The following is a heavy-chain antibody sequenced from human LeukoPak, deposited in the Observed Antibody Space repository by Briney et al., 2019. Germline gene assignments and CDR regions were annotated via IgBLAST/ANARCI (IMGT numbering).Heavy chain of an antibody. CDR3: ARDHQGRWEVEAFDI. D-gene: IGHD1-26*01. V-gene: IGHV4-61*02. CDR1: GGSISSGSYY. Sequence: SETLSLTCTVSGGSISSGSYYWSWIRQPAGKGLEWIGRIYTSGSTNYNPSLKSRVTISVDTSKNQSSLKLSSVTAADTAVYYCARDHQGRWEVEAFDIWGQGTMVTVSS. J-gene: IGHJ3*02. CDR2: IYTSGST.